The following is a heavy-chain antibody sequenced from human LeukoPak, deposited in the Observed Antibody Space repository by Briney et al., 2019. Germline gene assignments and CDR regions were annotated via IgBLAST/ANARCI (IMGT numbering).Heavy chain of an antibody. CDR2: ISWNSGSI. Sequence: GRSLRLSCAASGFTFDDYAMHWVRQAPGKGLEWVSGISWNSGSIGYADSVKGRFTISRDNAKNSLHLQMNSLRAEDTALYYCAEDIYRSGYYDSSGYKDYWGQGTLVTVSS. J-gene: IGHJ4*02. CDR1: GFTFDDYA. V-gene: IGHV3-9*01. CDR3: AEDIYRSGYYDSSGYKDY. D-gene: IGHD3-22*01.